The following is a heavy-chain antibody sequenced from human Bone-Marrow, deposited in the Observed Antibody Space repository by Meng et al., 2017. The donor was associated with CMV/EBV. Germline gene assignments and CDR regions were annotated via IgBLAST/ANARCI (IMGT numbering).Heavy chain of an antibody. CDR1: GFTFSSYG. D-gene: IGHD6-19*01. Sequence: GGSLRLSCAASGFTFSSYGMHWVRQAPGKGLEWVAVIWYDGSNKYYADSVKGRFTISRDNSKNTLYLQMNSLRAEDTAVYYCAKDMSSGWYNYYYYGMDVWGQGTTVTVSS. CDR3: AKDMSSGWYNYYYYGMDV. CDR2: IWYDGSNK. V-gene: IGHV3-30*02. J-gene: IGHJ6*02.